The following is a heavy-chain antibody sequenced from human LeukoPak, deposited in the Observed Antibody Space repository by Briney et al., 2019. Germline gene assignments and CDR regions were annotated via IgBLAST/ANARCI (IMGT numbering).Heavy chain of an antibody. V-gene: IGHV3-23*01. CDR1: GFTFSSYA. D-gene: IGHD3-10*01. CDR2: LRASGGIT. J-gene: IGHJ4*02. Sequence: PGGSLRLSCAASGFTFSSYAMSWVRQTPGKGLEWVSSLRASGGITYYADSVKGRFTISRDNSKNTLYLQMNSLRAEDTAVYYCAKGGSDYWGQGTLVTVSS. CDR3: AKGGSDY.